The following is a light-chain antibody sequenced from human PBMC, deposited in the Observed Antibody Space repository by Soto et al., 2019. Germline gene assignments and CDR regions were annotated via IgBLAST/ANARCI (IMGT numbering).Light chain of an antibody. J-gene: IGKJ3*01. CDR1: QTVRNNY. Sequence: EFVFTLSPCTLSLSPGERATLSCRASQTVRNNYLAWYQQKPGQAPRLLIYDASSRATGIPDRFSGGGSGTDFTLTISRLEPEDFAVYYCQQFSSYPLTFGPGTKVDIK. CDR3: QQFSSYPLT. V-gene: IGKV3-20*01. CDR2: DAS.